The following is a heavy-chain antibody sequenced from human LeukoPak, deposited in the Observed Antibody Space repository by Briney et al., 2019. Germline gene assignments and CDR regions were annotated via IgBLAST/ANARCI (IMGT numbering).Heavy chain of an antibody. CDR3: AKVSDRDSSGYYWGFEY. CDR1: GXSISGYY. V-gene: IGHV4-59*08. J-gene: IGHJ4*02. D-gene: IGHD3-22*01. CDR2: IYYSGST. Sequence: PSETLSLTCTVSGXSISGYYWSWIRQPPGKGLECIGYIYYSGSTNYNPSLKSRVTISVDTSRNQFSLKLTSVTAADTAVYYCAKVSDRDSSGYYWGFEYWGQGTLVTVSS.